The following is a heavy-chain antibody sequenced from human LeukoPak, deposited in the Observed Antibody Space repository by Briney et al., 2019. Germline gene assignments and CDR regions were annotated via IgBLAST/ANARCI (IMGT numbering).Heavy chain of an antibody. CDR3: ARERIAVASYYFDY. Sequence: GGSLRLSCSASGFTFSSYAMHWVRQAPGKGLEYVSAISSNGGSTYYADSVKGRFTISRDSSKNTLYLQMSSLRAEDTAVYYCARERIAVASYYFDYWGQGTLVTVSS. D-gene: IGHD6-19*01. J-gene: IGHJ4*02. V-gene: IGHV3-64D*06. CDR2: ISSNGGST. CDR1: GFTFSSYA.